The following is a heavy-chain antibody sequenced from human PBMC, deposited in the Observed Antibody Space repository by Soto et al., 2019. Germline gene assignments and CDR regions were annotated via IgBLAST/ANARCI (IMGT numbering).Heavy chain of an antibody. CDR1: GFTFTSSA. CDR3: AAEYCSGGSCYLYFQH. D-gene: IGHD2-15*01. Sequence: ASVKVSCKASGFTFTSSAMQWVRQAHGQRLEWIGWIVVGSGNTNYAQKFQERVTITRDMSTSTAYMELSSLRSEDTAVYYCAAEYCSGGSCYLYFQHWGQGTLVTVSS. CDR2: IVVGSGNT. J-gene: IGHJ1*01. V-gene: IGHV1-58*02.